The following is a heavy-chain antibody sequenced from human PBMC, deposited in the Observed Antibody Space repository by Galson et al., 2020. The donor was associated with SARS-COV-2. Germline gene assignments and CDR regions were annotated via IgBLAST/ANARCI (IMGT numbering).Heavy chain of an antibody. V-gene: IGHV4-34*01. Sequence: SETLSLTCAAYGGPFSGHYWSWIRQSPGKGLEWIGEINHSGSTHYNPSLKSRVTISEDTSENRFSLKLTSVTAADTAVYYCARGPPRRSIPLLYTGTFHTDKETNYFDSWGQGSLVTVSS. J-gene: IGHJ4*02. CDR3: ARGPPRRSIPLLYTGTFHTDKETNYFDS. CDR1: GGPFSGHY. CDR2: INHSGST. D-gene: IGHD1-26*01.